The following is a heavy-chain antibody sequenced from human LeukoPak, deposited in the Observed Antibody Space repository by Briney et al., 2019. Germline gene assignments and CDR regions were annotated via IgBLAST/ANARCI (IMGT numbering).Heavy chain of an antibody. V-gene: IGHV4-61*02. CDR2: IYTSGST. CDR1: GGSISSGSHY. D-gene: IGHD2-21*01. Sequence: SQNLSPNCPVSGGSISSGSHYWRRIPQPPGKGLEWIGRIYTSGSTNYNPSLESRVTISVDTSRNQFSLKLSSVTAADTAVYYCARDGRLEGCGGDCYPDYWGQGTLVTVSS. J-gene: IGHJ4*02. CDR3: ARDGRLEGCGGDCYPDY.